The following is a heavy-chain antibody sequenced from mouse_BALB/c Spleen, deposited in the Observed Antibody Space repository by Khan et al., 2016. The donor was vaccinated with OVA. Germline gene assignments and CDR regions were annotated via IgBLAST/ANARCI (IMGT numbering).Heavy chain of an antibody. CDR3: AGWKVQYDGPGTMDY. V-gene: IGHV1S29*02. Sequence: EVQLQESGPELVKPGASVKISCKASGYTFTDYNIHWVKQSPGESLEWIAYIYTYNGDTVYNQKFKSKATLTVDNSSSTAYMELRSLTYEDSAVNYCAGWKVQYDGPGTMDYWAQGPSVTCSS. CDR2: IYTYNGDT. J-gene: IGHJ4*01. CDR1: GYTFTDYN. D-gene: IGHD1-2*01.